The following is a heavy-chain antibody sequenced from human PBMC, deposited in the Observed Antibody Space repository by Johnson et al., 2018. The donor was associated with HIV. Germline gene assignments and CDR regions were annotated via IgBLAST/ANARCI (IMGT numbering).Heavy chain of an antibody. CDR1: GITVGTNY. J-gene: IGHJ3*02. CDR2: IYSGGST. Sequence: VQLVESGGGVVQPGGSLRLSCTASGITVGTNYMSWVRQAPGKGLEWVSVIYSGGSTYYADSVKGRFAISRDNSKNTLYLQMNSLRAEDTAVDYCASLPWGFYTFDIWGQGTMVTVAS. CDR3: ASLPWGFYTFDI. D-gene: IGHD2-2*02. V-gene: IGHV3-66*01.